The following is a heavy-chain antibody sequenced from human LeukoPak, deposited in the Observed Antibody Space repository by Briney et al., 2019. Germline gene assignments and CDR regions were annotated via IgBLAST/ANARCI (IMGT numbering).Heavy chain of an antibody. V-gene: IGHV1-46*03. D-gene: IGHD2-2*02. Sequence: ASVKVSCKASGYTFTSHYMHWVRQAPGQGLEWMGIINPSGGSTSYAQKFQGRVTMTRDTSTSTVYMELSSLRSEDTAVYYCAREGRRYCSSTSCYNDHWGQGTLVTVSS. CDR3: AREGRRYCSSTSCYNDH. CDR1: GYTFTSHY. CDR2: INPSGGST. J-gene: IGHJ5*02.